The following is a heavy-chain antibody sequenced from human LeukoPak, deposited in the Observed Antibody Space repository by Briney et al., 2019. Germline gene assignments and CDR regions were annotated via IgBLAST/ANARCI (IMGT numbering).Heavy chain of an antibody. Sequence: SETLSLTCAVYGGSFSGYYWSWIRQPPGKGLEWIGYIYYSGSTNYNPSLKSRVTISVDTSKNQFSLKLSSVTAADTAVYYCARRGALRFFDYWGQGTLVTVSS. CDR1: GGSFSGYY. V-gene: IGHV4-59*01. D-gene: IGHD3-3*01. CDR3: ARRGALRFFDY. J-gene: IGHJ4*02. CDR2: IYYSGST.